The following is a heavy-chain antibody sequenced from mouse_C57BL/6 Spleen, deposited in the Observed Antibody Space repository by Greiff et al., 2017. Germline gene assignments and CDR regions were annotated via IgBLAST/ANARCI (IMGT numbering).Heavy chain of an antibody. CDR2: IYPRDGST. V-gene: IGHV1-85*01. CDR1: GYTFPSYD. J-gene: IGHJ3*01. D-gene: IGHD2-13*01. CDR3: ARSEDYSWFAY. Sequence: VQLQQSGPELVKPGASVKLSCKASGYTFPSYDINWVKQRPGQGLEWIGWIYPRDGSTKYNEKFKGKATLTVDTSSSTAYMELHSLTSEDSAVYFCARSEDYSWFAYWGQGTLVTVSA.